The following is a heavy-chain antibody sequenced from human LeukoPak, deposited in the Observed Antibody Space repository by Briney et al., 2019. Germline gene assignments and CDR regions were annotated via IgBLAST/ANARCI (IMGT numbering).Heavy chain of an antibody. CDR2: MNPNSGNT. CDR3: ARDPRTTIAVAGYYYYMDV. V-gene: IGHV1-8*01. Sequence: ASVKVSCKASGCTFTSYDINWVRQATGQGLEWMGWMNPNSGNTGYAQKFQGRVTMTRNTSISTAYMELSSLRSEDTAVYYCARDPRTTIAVAGYYYYMDVWGKGTTVTVSS. CDR1: GCTFTSYD. D-gene: IGHD6-19*01. J-gene: IGHJ6*03.